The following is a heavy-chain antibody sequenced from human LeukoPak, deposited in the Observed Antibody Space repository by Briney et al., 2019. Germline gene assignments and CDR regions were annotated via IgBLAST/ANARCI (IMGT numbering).Heavy chain of an antibody. CDR2: FDPEDGET. D-gene: IGHD5-18*01. J-gene: IGHJ4*02. CDR3: ATHLGGGTSYGFDY. V-gene: IGHV1-24*01. CDR1: GYTLTELS. Sequence: GASVKVSCKVPGYTLTELSMHWVRQAPGKGLEWMGGFDPEDGETIYAQKFQGRVTMTEDTSTDTAYMELSSLRSEDTAVYYCATHLGGGTSYGFDYWGQGTLVTVSS.